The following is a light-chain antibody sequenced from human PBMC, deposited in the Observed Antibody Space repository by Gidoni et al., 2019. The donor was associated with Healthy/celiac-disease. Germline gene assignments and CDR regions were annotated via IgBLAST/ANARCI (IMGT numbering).Light chain of an antibody. J-gene: IGKJ4*01. V-gene: IGKV1-39*01. CDR3: QQSYSTPQLT. CDR1: QSISSY. Sequence: DIQMTQSPSSLSASVGDRVTITCRASQSISSYLNWYQQKPGKAPKLLIYAASSLQSGVTSRCSGRGSGTDFTLTISSLQPEDFATYYCQQSYSTPQLTFGGGTKVEIK. CDR2: AAS.